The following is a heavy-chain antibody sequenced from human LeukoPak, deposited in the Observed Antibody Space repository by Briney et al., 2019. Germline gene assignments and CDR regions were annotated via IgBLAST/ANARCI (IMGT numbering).Heavy chain of an antibody. V-gene: IGHV3-9*01. J-gene: IGHJ4*02. CDR2: ISWNSGSI. CDR3: AKDSEMGGYSYGSLDY. Sequence: GGSLRLSCAASGFTFDDYAMHWVRQAPGKGLEWVSGISWNSGSIGYADSVKGRFTISRNNVKKSLYLQMNSLRAEDTALYYCAKDSEMGGYSYGSLDYWGQGTLVTVSS. D-gene: IGHD5-18*01. CDR1: GFTFDDYA.